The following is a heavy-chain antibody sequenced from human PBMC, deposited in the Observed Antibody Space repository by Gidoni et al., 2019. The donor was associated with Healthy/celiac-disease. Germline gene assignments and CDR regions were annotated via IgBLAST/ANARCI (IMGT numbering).Heavy chain of an antibody. CDR3: ARVLNYYDSSGYYPRVGMDV. V-gene: IGHV3-74*01. D-gene: IGHD3-22*01. J-gene: IGHJ6*02. Sequence: EVQLVESGGGLVQPGGSLRLSCAASGFTFSSYWMHWVRQAPGKGLVWVSRINSDGSSTSYADSVKGRFTISRDNAKNTLYLQMNSLRAEDTAVYYCARVLNYYDSSGYYPRVGMDVWGQGTTVTVSS. CDR2: INSDGSST. CDR1: GFTFSSYW.